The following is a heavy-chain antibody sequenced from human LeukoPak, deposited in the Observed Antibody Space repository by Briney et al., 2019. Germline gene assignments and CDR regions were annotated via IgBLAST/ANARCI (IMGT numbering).Heavy chain of an antibody. CDR2: INHSGST. D-gene: IGHD3-22*01. Sequence: SETLSLTCAVYGVSFSGYYWSWIRQPPGKGLEWIGEINHSGSTNYNPSLKSRVTISVDTSKNQFSLKLSSVTAADTAVYYCAREGVIDDSSGYYHPFDYWGQGTLVTVSS. J-gene: IGHJ4*02. V-gene: IGHV4-34*01. CDR1: GVSFSGYY. CDR3: AREGVIDDSSGYYHPFDY.